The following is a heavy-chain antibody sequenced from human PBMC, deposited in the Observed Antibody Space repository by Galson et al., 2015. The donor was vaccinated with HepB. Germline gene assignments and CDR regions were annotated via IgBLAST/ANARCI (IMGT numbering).Heavy chain of an antibody. D-gene: IGHD3-3*01. Sequence: VKVSCKVSGYTFTDYYMHWVQQAPGKGLEWMGLVDPEDGETIYAEKFQGRVTITADTSTDTAYMELSSLRSEDTAVYYCATDGALEWFLDAFDIWGQGTMVTVSS. J-gene: IGHJ3*02. V-gene: IGHV1-69-2*01. CDR3: ATDGALEWFLDAFDI. CDR2: VDPEDGET. CDR1: GYTFTDYY.